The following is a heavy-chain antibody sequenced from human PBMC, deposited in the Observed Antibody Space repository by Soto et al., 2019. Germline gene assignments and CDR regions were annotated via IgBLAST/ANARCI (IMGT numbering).Heavy chain of an antibody. V-gene: IGHV4-34*01. D-gene: IGHD3-9*01. CDR2: INHSGST. Sequence: SETLSLTCAVYGGSFSGYYWSWIRQPPGKGLEWIGEINHSGSTNYNPSLKSRVTISVDTSKNQFSLKLSSVTAADTAVYYCARDADSDILTLYYKWSHHYCGPDVSGQGLLVTV. CDR1: GGSFSGYY. CDR3: ARDADSDILTLYYKWSHHYCGPDV. J-gene: IGHJ6*02.